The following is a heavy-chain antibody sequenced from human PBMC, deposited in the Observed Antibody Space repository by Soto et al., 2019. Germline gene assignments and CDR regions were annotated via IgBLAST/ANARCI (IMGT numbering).Heavy chain of an antibody. Sequence: EVQLVESGGALVQPGGSLRLSCVASGFTFNTYAMNWVRQTPGKGLEWLSYISGSSNNIYYVDSVKGRFTISRDNAENSLYLRMNSLTVEATALYYCARSGMYSKVDYWGLGTLVTVSS. V-gene: IGHV3-48*01. D-gene: IGHD2-8*01. CDR2: ISGSSNNI. CDR1: GFTFNTYA. J-gene: IGHJ4*02. CDR3: ARSGMYSKVDY.